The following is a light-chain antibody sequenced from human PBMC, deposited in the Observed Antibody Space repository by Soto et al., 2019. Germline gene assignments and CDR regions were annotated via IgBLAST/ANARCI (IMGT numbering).Light chain of an antibody. CDR1: SSDVGGFNY. J-gene: IGLJ1*01. CDR3: CSYAGTYADV. CDR2: DVS. Sequence: QSALTQPRSVSGSPGQSVTISCTGTSSDVGGFNYVSWYQQHPGKDPKLIIYDVSERPSGVPDRFSGSKSGNTASLTISGLQVDDEADYYCCSYAGTYADVFGTGTKLTVL. V-gene: IGLV2-11*01.